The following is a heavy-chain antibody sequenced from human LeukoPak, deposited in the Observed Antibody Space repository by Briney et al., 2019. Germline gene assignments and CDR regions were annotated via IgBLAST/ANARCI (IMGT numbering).Heavy chain of an antibody. CDR1: GFTFSSYS. J-gene: IGHJ5*02. D-gene: IGHD6-13*01. Sequence: GGSLRLSCVASGFTFSSYSMNWVRQAPGKGLEWVSYISSSSSTIYYADSVKGRFTISRDNAKNSLYLQMNSLRDEDTAVYYCARDNLYSSSWYGFGWFDPWGQGTLVTVSS. V-gene: IGHV3-48*02. CDR2: ISSSSSTI. CDR3: ARDNLYSSSWYGFGWFDP.